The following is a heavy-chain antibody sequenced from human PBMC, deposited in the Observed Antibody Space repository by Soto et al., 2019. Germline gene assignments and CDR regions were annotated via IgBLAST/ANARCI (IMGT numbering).Heavy chain of an antibody. CDR3: AKDQEWPPGVIDY. Sequence: HPGGSLRLSCAASGFTFSSYAMSWVRQAPGKGLEWVSAISGSGGSTYYADSVKGRFTISRDNSKNTLYLQMNSLRAEDTAVYYCAKDQEWPPGVIDYWGQGTLVTVSS. J-gene: IGHJ4*02. V-gene: IGHV3-23*01. D-gene: IGHD2-8*01. CDR1: GFTFSSYA. CDR2: ISGSGGST.